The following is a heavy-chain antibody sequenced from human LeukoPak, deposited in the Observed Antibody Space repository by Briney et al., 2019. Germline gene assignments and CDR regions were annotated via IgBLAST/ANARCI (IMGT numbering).Heavy chain of an antibody. CDR2: IIPILGIA. CDR3: ARAFGGGYYFDY. Sequence: SVKVSCKASGGTFSSYAISWVRQAPGQGLEWMGRIIPILGIANYAQKFQGRVTITADKSTSTAYMELSSLRSEDTAVYYCARAFGGGYYFDYWGQGTLVTVSS. J-gene: IGHJ4*02. D-gene: IGHD3-16*01. CDR1: GGTFSSYA. V-gene: IGHV1-69*04.